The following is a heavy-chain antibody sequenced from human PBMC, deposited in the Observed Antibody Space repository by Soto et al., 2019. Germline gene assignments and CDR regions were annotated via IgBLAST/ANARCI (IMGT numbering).Heavy chain of an antibody. CDR1: GFTFSSYS. V-gene: IGHV3-21*01. CDR3: ARDYYDSSEQLYYYGMDV. J-gene: IGHJ6*02. D-gene: IGHD3-22*01. CDR2: ISSSSSYI. Sequence: LRLSCAASGFTFSSYSMNWVRQAPGKGLEWASSISSSSSYIYYADSVKGRFTISRDNAKNSLYLQMNSLRAEDTAVYYCARDYYDSSEQLYYYGMDVWGQGTTVTVSS.